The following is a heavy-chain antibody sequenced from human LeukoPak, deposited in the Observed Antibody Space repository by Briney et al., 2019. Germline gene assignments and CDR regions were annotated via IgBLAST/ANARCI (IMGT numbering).Heavy chain of an antibody. V-gene: IGHV3-23*01. Sequence: GGSLRLSCAASGFTFSSNYMSWVRQAPGKGLEWVSGISASGGDTFYADSVKGRFTISRDNSKNTLSLQMNSLRVEDTAIYYCAKDVRRCNGGCTWGQGTLVTVSS. J-gene: IGHJ5*02. CDR1: GFTFSSNY. D-gene: IGHD2-8*01. CDR3: AKDVRRCNGGCT. CDR2: ISASGGDT.